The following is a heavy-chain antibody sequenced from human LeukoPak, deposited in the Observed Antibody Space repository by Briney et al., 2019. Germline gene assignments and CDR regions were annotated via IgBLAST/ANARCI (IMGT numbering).Heavy chain of an antibody. D-gene: IGHD1-26*01. CDR1: GFTFNNYA. CDR2: LSGSGVSI. J-gene: IGHJ4*02. CDR3: AKGEVRYCGSFLFDS. Sequence: GGSLRLSCTGSGFTFNNYAMSWVRQAPGKGLVWVSALSGSGVSIYYSDSVKGRFTISRDNSKNTLYLQMDSLRADDTAVYYCAKGEVRYCGSFLFDSWGLGTLVTVSS. V-gene: IGHV3-23*01.